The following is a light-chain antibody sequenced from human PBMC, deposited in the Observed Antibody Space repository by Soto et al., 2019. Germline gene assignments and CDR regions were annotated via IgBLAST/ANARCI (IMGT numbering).Light chain of an antibody. Sequence: DIQMTQSPSSLSASVGDGVTISCRASQRISTYLNWYQHKPGTAPRLLIYRASTLKSGVPSRFSGSGSGTEFTLTISSLHPDDFATYYCQHYNSYSEAFGQGTKVDIK. CDR1: QRISTY. V-gene: IGKV1-5*03. CDR3: QHYNSYSEA. CDR2: RAS. J-gene: IGKJ1*01.